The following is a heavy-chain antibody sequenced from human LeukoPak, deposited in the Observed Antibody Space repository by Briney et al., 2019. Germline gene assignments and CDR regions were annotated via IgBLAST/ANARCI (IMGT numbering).Heavy chain of an antibody. D-gene: IGHD3-22*01. CDR2: ISSSSSYI. CDR1: GFTFSSCS. V-gene: IGHV3-21*01. Sequence: GGSLRLSCAASGFTFSSCSMNWVRQAPGKGLEWVSSISSSSSYIYYADSVKGRFTISRDNAKNSLYLQMNSLRAEDTAVYYCARVGYYYDSSGPPGAWGQGTLVTVSS. CDR3: ARVGYYYDSSGPPGA. J-gene: IGHJ4*02.